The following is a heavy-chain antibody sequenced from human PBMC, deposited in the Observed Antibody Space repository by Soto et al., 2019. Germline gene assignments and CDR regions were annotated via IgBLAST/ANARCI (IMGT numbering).Heavy chain of an antibody. CDR3: AKDRGDYYGSESSSPHYFDY. D-gene: IGHD3-10*01. CDR2: ISGSGGST. V-gene: IGHV3-23*01. J-gene: IGHJ4*02. CDR1: GFTFSSYA. Sequence: GGSLRLSCAASGFTFSSYAMSWVRQAPGKGLEWVSAISGSGGSTYYADSVKGRFTISRDNSKNTLYLQMNSLRAEDTAVYYCAKDRGDYYGSESSSPHYFDYWGQGTLVTVSS.